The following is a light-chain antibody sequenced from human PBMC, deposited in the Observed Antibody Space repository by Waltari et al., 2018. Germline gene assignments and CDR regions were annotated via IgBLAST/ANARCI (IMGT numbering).Light chain of an antibody. CDR1: ALPKKY. V-gene: IGLV3-10*01. J-gene: IGLJ1*01. CDR3: YSTDSSGLGV. Sequence: SDELTQPPSVSVSPGQTARITCSGDALPKKYAHWYQQKSGQAPVVVLYEDNKRPSEIPEGFSGSSSGTMATLTISGAQVEDEADYYCYSTDSSGLGVFGTGTKVTVL. CDR2: EDN.